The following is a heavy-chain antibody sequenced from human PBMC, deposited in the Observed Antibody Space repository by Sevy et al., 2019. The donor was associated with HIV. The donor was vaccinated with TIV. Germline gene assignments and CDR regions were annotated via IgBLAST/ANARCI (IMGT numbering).Heavy chain of an antibody. Sequence: SETLSLTCTVSGGSISSGSYYWSWIRQPAGKGLEWIGRIYTSGSTNYNPSLKSRVTISVDTSTNQFSLKLGSVTAADTAVYYCAREGSTWAGWFDPWGQGTLVTVSS. V-gene: IGHV4-61*02. CDR3: AREGSTWAGWFDP. CDR1: GGSISSGSYY. CDR2: IYTSGST. J-gene: IGHJ5*02. D-gene: IGHD2-2*01.